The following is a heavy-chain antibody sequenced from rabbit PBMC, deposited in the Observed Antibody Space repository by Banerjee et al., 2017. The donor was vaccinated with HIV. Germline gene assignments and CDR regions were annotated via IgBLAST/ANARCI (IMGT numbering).Heavy chain of an antibody. Sequence: QAPGKGLELSACIYGGSSLSTWYASWAKGRFTISKTSSTTVTLQMTSLTAADTATYFCARDLAGVTGWNFGLWGPGTLVTVS. CDR2: IYGGSSLST. V-gene: IGHV1S40*01. CDR3: ARDLAGVTGWNFGL. D-gene: IGHD4-1*01. J-gene: IGHJ4*01.